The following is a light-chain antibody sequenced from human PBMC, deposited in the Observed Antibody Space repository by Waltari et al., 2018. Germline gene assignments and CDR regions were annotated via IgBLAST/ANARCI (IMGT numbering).Light chain of an antibody. CDR3: AAWDDGLNGPG. Sequence: QSVLTQPPSASGTPGQRVTISCSGSSSNIGRNTVNWYQQLPGTAPKLLLYGNHQRPAWVPDRLSGYKSGTSGSLAISGLQSEDEADYYCAAWDDGLNGPGFGGGTK. J-gene: IGLJ3*02. V-gene: IGLV1-44*01. CDR1: SSNIGRNT. CDR2: GNH.